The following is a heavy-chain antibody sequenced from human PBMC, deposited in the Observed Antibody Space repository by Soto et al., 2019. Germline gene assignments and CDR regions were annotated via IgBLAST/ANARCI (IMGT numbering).Heavy chain of an antibody. CDR3: AKVSYDGGEYFQH. CDR1: GFTFSSYA. Sequence: GGSLRLSCAASGFTFSSYAMSWVRQAPGQGLEWVSAISGSDGSTYYADSVKGRFTISRDNSKNTLYLQMNSLRAEDTAVYYCAKVSYDGGEYFQHWGQGTLVPGSS. J-gene: IGHJ1*01. V-gene: IGHV3-23*01. CDR2: ISGSDGST. D-gene: IGHD5-12*01.